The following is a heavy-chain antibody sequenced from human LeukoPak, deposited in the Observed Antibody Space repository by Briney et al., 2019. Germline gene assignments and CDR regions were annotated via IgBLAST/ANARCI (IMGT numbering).Heavy chain of an antibody. CDR3: ARDGDYYDSSGSPHDALDI. Sequence: GGSLRLSCAASGFTFSRYGMHWVRQAAGKGLDWVAVISYDGSNKYYADSVKGRFTISRDNSKNTLYLQMNSLRAEDTAVYYCARDGDYYDSSGSPHDALDIWGQGTVVTVSS. J-gene: IGHJ3*02. D-gene: IGHD3-22*01. CDR2: ISYDGSNK. V-gene: IGHV3-30*03. CDR1: GFTFSRYG.